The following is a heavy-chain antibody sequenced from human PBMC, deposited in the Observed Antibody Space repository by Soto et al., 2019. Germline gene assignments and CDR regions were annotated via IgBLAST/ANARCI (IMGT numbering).Heavy chain of an antibody. CDR2: ISSSSSTI. Sequence: EVQLVESGGGLVQPGGSLRLSCAASGFTFSSYSMNWVRQAPGKGLERVSYISSSSSTIYYADSVKGRFTISRDNAKNSLYLQMNSLRDEDTAVYYCAREDPLLWFGELSPWVQGTLVTVSS. J-gene: IGHJ5*02. D-gene: IGHD3-10*01. V-gene: IGHV3-48*02. CDR1: GFTFSSYS. CDR3: AREDPLLWFGELSP.